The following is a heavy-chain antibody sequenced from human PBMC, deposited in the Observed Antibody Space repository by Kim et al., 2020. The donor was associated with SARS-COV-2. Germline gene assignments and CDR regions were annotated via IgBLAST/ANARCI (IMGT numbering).Heavy chain of an antibody. CDR2: ISYDGSNK. J-gene: IGHJ6*02. CDR1: GFTFSSYA. CDR3: ARDLVRRSWYGHYYYYYGMDV. Sequence: GGSLRLSCAASGFTFSSYAMHWVRQAPGKGLEWVAVISYDGSNKYYADSVKGRFTISRDNSKNTLYLQMNSLRAEDTAVYYCARDLVRRSWYGHYYYYYGMDVWGQGTTVTVSS. D-gene: IGHD6-13*01. V-gene: IGHV3-30-3*01.